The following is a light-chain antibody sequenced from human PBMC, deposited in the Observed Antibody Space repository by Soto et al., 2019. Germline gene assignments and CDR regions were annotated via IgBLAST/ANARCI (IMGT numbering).Light chain of an antibody. Sequence: ELVLTQSPATLSLSPGERATLSCRASQSVTSPFLAWYQQKPGQPPRLLIYSTSGRATGIPDRFSGSGSGTEFTLTISSLQPDDFATYYCQQYNSYSPTFGQGTRLEIK. CDR3: QQYNSYSPT. CDR1: QSVTSPF. CDR2: STS. V-gene: IGKV3-20*01. J-gene: IGKJ5*01.